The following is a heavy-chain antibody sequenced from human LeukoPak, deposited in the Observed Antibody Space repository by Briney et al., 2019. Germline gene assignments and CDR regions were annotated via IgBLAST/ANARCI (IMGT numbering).Heavy chain of an antibody. D-gene: IGHD6-19*01. CDR3: ASTKVAGTFSNVYYYYMDV. CDR1: GGSINTGDYY. V-gene: IGHV4-61*02. J-gene: IGHJ6*03. CDR2: IHSTGST. Sequence: SETLSLTCTVSGGSINTGDYYWNGIRQPAGKGLQYIGRIHSTGSTNYNPSLKSRVTISIDTSKNQFSLKLTSVNAADTAKYFCASTKVAGTFSNVYYYYMDVWGKGTTVTISS.